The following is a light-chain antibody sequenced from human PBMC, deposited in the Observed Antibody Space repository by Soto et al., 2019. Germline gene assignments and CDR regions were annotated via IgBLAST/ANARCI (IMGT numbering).Light chain of an antibody. CDR1: QSLTNND. CDR3: QHYGSSLPVT. Sequence: EIVLTQSPGTLSLSPGERATLSCSASQSLTNNDLAWYQQNPGQPPRLLIYAASSRSTGIPDRFSGSGSETDFTLTISRLEPKDFAVYYCQHYGSSLPVTFGRGTKVEIK. CDR2: AAS. J-gene: IGKJ4*01. V-gene: IGKV3-20*01.